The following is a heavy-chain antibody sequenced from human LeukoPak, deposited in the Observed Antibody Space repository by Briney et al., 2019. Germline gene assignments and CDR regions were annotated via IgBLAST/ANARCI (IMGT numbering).Heavy chain of an antibody. CDR2: INHSGIT. CDR3: GRDRPTGYYDY. J-gene: IGHJ4*02. CDR1: SYSISSGYY. Sequence: SETLSLTCTVSSYSISSGYYWGWIRQPPGKGLEWIASINHSGITYYIPSLKSRVTISVDTSKNQFYLKLTSVTAADTAVYYCGRDRPTGYYDYWGQGTLVTVSS. D-gene: IGHD3-9*01. V-gene: IGHV4-38-2*02.